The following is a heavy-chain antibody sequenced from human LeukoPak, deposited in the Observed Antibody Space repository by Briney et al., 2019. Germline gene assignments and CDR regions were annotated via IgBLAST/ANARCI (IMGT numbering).Heavy chain of an antibody. D-gene: IGHD5-18*01. V-gene: IGHV3-74*01. CDR2: IKSDGTYT. CDR1: GFTFSNYW. J-gene: IGHJ4*02. Sequence: PGGSLRLSCAASGFTFSNYWMHWDRQAPGKGLVWVSRIKSDGTYTTYADSVKGRFTISRDNAKNTLYLQMNGLRAEDTAVYYCARDSSYGYDYWGQGTLVTVSS. CDR3: ARDSSYGYDY.